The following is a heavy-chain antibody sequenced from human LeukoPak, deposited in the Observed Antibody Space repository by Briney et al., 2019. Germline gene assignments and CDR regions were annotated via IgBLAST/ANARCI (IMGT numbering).Heavy chain of an antibody. V-gene: IGHV3-43*02. J-gene: IGHJ3*02. CDR3: ANLETDTAMPLVAFDI. Sequence: GGSLRLSCAASGFTFDHYAMHWVRQAPGKGLEWVSLISGEGGSPYFADFVKGRFHIFRDNSKNSLYLQINSLRTEDTALYYCANLETDTAMPLVAFDIWGQGTMVTVSS. CDR1: GFTFDHYA. D-gene: IGHD5-18*01. CDR2: ISGEGGSP.